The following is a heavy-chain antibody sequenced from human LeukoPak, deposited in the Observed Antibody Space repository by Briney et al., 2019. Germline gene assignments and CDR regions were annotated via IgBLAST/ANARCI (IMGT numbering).Heavy chain of an antibody. CDR2: IYHSGST. Sequence: PSETLSLTCAVSGGSISSSNWWTWVRQPPGKGLEWIGEIYHSGSTNYNPSLKSRVSISVDKSKNQFSLKLSSVTAADTAVYYCARPIVGATNDAFDIWGQGTMVTVSS. CDR1: GGSISSSNW. CDR3: ARPIVGATNDAFDI. J-gene: IGHJ3*02. D-gene: IGHD1-26*01. V-gene: IGHV4-4*02.